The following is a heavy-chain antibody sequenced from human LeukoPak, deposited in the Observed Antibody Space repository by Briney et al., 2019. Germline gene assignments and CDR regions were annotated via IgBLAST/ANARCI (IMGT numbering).Heavy chain of an antibody. Sequence: ASVKVSCKASGGTFSSYTISWVRQAPGQGLEWMGGIIPIFGTANYAQKFQGRVTITADESTSTAYMELSSLRSEDTAVYYCARDRGNIVVVPGDYYYYMDVWGKGTTVTVSS. D-gene: IGHD2-2*01. CDR3: ARDRGNIVVVPGDYYYYMDV. CDR2: IIPIFGTA. CDR1: GGTFSSYT. V-gene: IGHV1-69*13. J-gene: IGHJ6*03.